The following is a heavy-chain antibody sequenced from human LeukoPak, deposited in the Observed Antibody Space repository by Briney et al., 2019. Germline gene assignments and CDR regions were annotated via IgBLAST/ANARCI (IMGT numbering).Heavy chain of an antibody. CDR1: GGSISSFY. CDR2: IYTSGST. CDR3: ARDNNLNGDYGGFDY. V-gene: IGHV4-4*07. Sequence: KPSETLSLTCTVSGGSISSFYWSWIRQPAGKGLEWIGRIYTSGSTNYNPSLKSRVTISVDTSKNQFSLKLSSVTAADTAVYYCARDNNLNGDYGGFDYWGQGTLVTVSS. D-gene: IGHD4-17*01. J-gene: IGHJ4*02.